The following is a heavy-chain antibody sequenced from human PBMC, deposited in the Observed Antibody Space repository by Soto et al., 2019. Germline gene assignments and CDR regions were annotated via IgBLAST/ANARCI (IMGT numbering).Heavy chain of an antibody. Sequence: QMQLVQSAPEVREPGTSVRVSCRASGFDFGSFGIQFLRQTRGRGLEWIGWIVVVSGSTNYARHFQGRVVISRDMSSSTAYLDLYDLKSDDTAVYFCSADHPPMAMGWPVWGRGTTVTVSS. CDR1: GFDFGSFG. D-gene: IGHD3-10*01. CDR3: SADHPPMAMGWPV. J-gene: IGHJ6*02. V-gene: IGHV1-58*02. CDR2: IVVVSGST.